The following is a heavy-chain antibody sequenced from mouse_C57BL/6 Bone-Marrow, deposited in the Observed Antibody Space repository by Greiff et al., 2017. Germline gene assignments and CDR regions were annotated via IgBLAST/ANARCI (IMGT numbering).Heavy chain of an antibody. CDR3: ARSRNYDAMDY. V-gene: IGHV14-3*01. J-gene: IGHJ4*01. CDR2: IDPANGNT. Sequence: EVQLQQSVAELVRPGASVKLSCTASGFNIKNTYMYWVKQRPEQGLEWIGWIDPANGNTKYAPKFQGQATITADTTSNTAYLQLSSLTSEDTAIYYCARSRNYDAMDYWGQGTSVTVSS. CDR1: GFNIKNTY.